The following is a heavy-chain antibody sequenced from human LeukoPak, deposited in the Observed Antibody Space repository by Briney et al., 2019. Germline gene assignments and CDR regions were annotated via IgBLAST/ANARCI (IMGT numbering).Heavy chain of an antibody. V-gene: IGHV3-23*01. CDR3: AREDYYGSGSYYPYYYYYMDV. CDR1: GFTFSSYA. J-gene: IGHJ6*03. Sequence: GGSLRLSCAASGFTFSSYAMSWVRQAPGKGLEWVSAISGSGGSTYYADSVKGRFTISRDNAKNSLYLQMNSLRAEDTAVYYCAREDYYGSGSYYPYYYYYMDVWGKGTTVTVSS. CDR2: ISGSGGST. D-gene: IGHD3-10*01.